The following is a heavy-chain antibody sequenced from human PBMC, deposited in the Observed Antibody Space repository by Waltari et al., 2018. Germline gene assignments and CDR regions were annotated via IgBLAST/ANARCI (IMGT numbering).Heavy chain of an antibody. CDR2: ISGSGGST. D-gene: IGHD6-13*01. V-gene: IGHV3-23*01. CDR3: AKDNRWGSWYGWYFDL. Sequence: EVQLLESGGGLVQPGGSLRLSCAASGFTFSSYAMSWVRQAPGKGLEWVSAISGSGGSTYYADSVKGRFTSARDNSKNTLYLQMNSLRAEDTAVYYCAKDNRWGSWYGWYFDLWGRGTLVTVSS. J-gene: IGHJ2*01. CDR1: GFTFSSYA.